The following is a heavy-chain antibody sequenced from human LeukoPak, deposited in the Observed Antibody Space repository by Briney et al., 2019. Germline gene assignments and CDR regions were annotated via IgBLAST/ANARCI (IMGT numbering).Heavy chain of an antibody. CDR2: ISYVGSNK. Sequence: GRSMRLSWVPAGFSFSSYAIRCVRQPARRVLGWVAVISYVGSNKYYAYYVKGRFTISRDNSKNTLYLQMNSLRAEDTAVYYCARDQVTMIVATTFDIWGQGTMVTVSS. CDR1: GFSFSSYA. CDR3: ARDQVTMIVATTFDI. V-gene: IGHV3-30-3*01. D-gene: IGHD3-22*01. J-gene: IGHJ3*02.